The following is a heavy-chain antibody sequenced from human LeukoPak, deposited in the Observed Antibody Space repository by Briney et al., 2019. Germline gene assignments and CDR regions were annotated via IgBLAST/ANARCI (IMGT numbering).Heavy chain of an antibody. V-gene: IGHV3-23*01. CDR3: ARDGLAAATLHWCFDL. Sequence: GGSLRLSCAASGFTFDNYGMSWVRQAPGKGLEWVSSISGSGGSTYYADSVKGRFTISRDNARNSLYLQMNSLRAEDTAVYYCARDGLAAATLHWCFDLWGRGTLVTVSS. D-gene: IGHD2-15*01. CDR2: ISGSGGST. J-gene: IGHJ2*01. CDR1: GFTFDNYG.